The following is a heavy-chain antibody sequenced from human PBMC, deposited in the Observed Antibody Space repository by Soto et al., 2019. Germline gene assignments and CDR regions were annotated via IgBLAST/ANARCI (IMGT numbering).Heavy chain of an antibody. CDR1: GFTFTNYR. CDR3: ARAGDWNYVQDF. CDR2: INSDGTRI. V-gene: IGHV3-74*01. D-gene: IGHD1-7*01. J-gene: IGHJ4*02. Sequence: PGGSLRLSCAASGFTFTNYRIHWVRQAPGKGLVWVARINSDGTRINYADSVKGRFTISRDNAKNTVFLQMNSLRDEDSAVYFCARAGDWNYVQDFWGQETLVTVSS.